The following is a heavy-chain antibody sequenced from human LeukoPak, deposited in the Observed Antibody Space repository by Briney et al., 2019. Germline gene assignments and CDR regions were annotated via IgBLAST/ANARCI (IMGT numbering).Heavy chain of an antibody. CDR2: IIPIFGIA. CDR3: ARSGASLYSSSWYTALDY. Sequence: ASVKVSCKASGGTFSSYAISWVRQAPGQGLEWMGRIIPIFGIANYAQKFQGRVTITADKSTSTAYMELRSLRSDDTAVYYCARSGASLYSSSWYTALDYWGQGTLVTVSS. V-gene: IGHV1-69*04. D-gene: IGHD6-13*01. J-gene: IGHJ4*02. CDR1: GGTFSSYA.